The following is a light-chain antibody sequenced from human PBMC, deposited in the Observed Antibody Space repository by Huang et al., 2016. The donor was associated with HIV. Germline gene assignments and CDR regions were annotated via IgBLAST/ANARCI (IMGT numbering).Light chain of an antibody. V-gene: IGKV3-11*01. CDR1: QSVSSY. Sequence: EIVLTQSLDTLSLSPGERAPLSGRASQSVSSYLVWYQQKPGQAPRLLIYDASNRSTGIPDRFSGSGSGTDFTLTISSLQPEDFAVYYCQQRSNWPPDTFGQGTKLEIK. J-gene: IGKJ2*01. CDR2: DAS. CDR3: QQRSNWPPDT.